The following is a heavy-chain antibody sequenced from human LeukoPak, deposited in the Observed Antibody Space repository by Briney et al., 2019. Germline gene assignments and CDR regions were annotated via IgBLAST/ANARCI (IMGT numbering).Heavy chain of an antibody. D-gene: IGHD3-16*01. CDR1: GFTFKNYN. J-gene: IGHJ4*02. V-gene: IGHV3-48*01. Sequence: PGGSLRLSCAASGFTFKNYNMHWVGQAPGKGLECISYISSSSSSIYSADSVQGRFTVSRDNAKNSLFLQMNSLRAEDTAVYYCARENYADLFDYWGQGTLVTVSS. CDR3: ARENYADLFDY. CDR2: ISSSSSSI.